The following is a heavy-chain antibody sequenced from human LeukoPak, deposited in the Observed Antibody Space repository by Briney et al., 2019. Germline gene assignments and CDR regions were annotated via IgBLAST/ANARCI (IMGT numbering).Heavy chain of an antibody. D-gene: IGHD3-10*01. CDR3: ARDYRDVLLWFGELSN. CDR2: IIPIFGTT. CDR1: GGTFSNNA. Sequence: SVKVSCKASGGTFSNNAISWVRQAPGQGLEWMGGIIPIFGTTNYAQKFQGRVTITADESTSTAYMELSSLRSDDTAVYYCARDYRDVLLWFGELSNWGQGTLVTVSS. V-gene: IGHV1-69*13. J-gene: IGHJ4*02.